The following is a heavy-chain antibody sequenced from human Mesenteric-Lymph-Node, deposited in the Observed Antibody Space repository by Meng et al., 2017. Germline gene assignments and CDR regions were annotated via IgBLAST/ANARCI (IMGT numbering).Heavy chain of an antibody. CDR3: ARARYGSGTTDY. D-gene: IGHD3-10*01. CDR2: INSDGSST. CDR1: GFTFSTYW. J-gene: IGHJ4*02. V-gene: IGHV3-74*01. Sequence: GESLKISCAASGFTFSTYWMHWVRQAPGKGLVWVSRINSDGSSTYFADSVKGRFTISRDNAKNTLYLQMHSLRGEDTALYYCARARYGSGTTDYWGQGTLVTVSS.